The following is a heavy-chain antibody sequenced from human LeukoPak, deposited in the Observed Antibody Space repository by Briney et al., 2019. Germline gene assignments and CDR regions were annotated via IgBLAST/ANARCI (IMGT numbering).Heavy chain of an antibody. Sequence: GGSLRLSCAASGFTFDDYGMSWVRQASGKGLEWVSGINWNGGSTGYADSVKGRFTISRDNAKNSLYLQMNSLRAEDTALYYCAKIGSLGELSLDYYFDYWGQGTLVTVSS. D-gene: IGHD3-16*02. CDR2: INWNGGST. CDR1: GFTFDDYG. J-gene: IGHJ4*02. V-gene: IGHV3-20*04. CDR3: AKIGSLGELSLDYYFDY.